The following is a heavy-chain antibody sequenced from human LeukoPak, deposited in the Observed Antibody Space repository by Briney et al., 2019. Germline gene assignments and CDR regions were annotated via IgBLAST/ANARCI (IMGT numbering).Heavy chain of an antibody. D-gene: IGHD1-14*01. CDR3: ARDVSHRHLDY. V-gene: IGHV3-66*01. Sequence: GGSLRLSCAASGLTVSSNYMSWVRQAPGRGLEWVSVIYVDGSTYYADSVKGRFTISRDTSKNTLYLQVNSLRADDTAVYYCARDVSHRHLDYWGQGTLVTVSS. CDR2: IYVDGST. CDR1: GLTVSSNY. J-gene: IGHJ4*02.